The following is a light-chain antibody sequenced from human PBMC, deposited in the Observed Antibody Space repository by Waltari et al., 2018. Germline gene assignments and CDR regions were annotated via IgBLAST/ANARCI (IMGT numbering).Light chain of an antibody. V-gene: IGKV3-15*01. Sequence: STRATESVSGHVAVSHQQPRQPPRLLLSAASPRATVIPGRFSGSGSGTEFTLTISSLQSEDFAIYYCQQYNNWPPQDAFGQGTNLEIK. J-gene: IGKJ2*01. CDR3: QQYNNWPPQDA. CDR2: AAS. CDR1: ESVSGH.